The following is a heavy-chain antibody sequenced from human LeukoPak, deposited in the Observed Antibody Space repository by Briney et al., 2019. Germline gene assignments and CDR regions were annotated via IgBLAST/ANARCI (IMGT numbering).Heavy chain of an antibody. V-gene: IGHV4-39*07. D-gene: IGHD2-21*01. CDR3: ARGHSYGGDFDY. CDR1: GGSIGSSSYY. Sequence: SETLSLTCTVSGGSIGSSSYYWGWIRQPPGKGLEWIGSIYYSGSTYYNPSLKSRVTISVDTSKNQFSLKLSSVTAADTAVYYCARGHSYGGDFDYWGQGTLVTVSS. J-gene: IGHJ4*02. CDR2: IYYSGST.